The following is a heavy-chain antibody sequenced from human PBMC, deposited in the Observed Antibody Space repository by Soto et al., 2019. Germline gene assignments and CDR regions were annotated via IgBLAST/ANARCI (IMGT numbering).Heavy chain of an antibody. V-gene: IGHV3-23*01. D-gene: IGHD3-16*02. J-gene: IGHJ4*02. Sequence: EVQLLESGGGLVQPGGSLRLSCAASGFPYSRYDSYAMSWVRQAPGKGLEWVSSVSGSGAKPFYAASVKGRFTISRDNSKNTLYLQVSSLRVEDTAVYYCASQFGGVVVGIYYFDYWGQGTRVTVSS. CDR2: VSGSGAKP. CDR1: GFPYSRYDSYA. CDR3: ASQFGGVVVGIYYFDY.